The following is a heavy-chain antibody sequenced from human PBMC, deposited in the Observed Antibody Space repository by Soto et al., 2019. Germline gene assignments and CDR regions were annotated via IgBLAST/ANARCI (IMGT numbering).Heavy chain of an antibody. V-gene: IGHV4-59*08. D-gene: IGHD6-19*01. CDR3: ARSRAVAGMDFDY. CDR1: GGSISSYY. J-gene: IGHJ4*02. CDR2: IYYSGST. Sequence: SETLSLTCTVPGGSISSYYWSWIRQPPGKGLEWIGYIYYSGSTNYNPSLKSRVTISVDTSKNQFSLKLSSVTAADSAVYYCARSRAVAGMDFDYWGQGTLVTVSS.